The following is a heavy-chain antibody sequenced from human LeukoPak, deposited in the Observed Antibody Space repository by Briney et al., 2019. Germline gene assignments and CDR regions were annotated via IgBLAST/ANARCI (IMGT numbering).Heavy chain of an antibody. Sequence: SVKVSCKASGGTFSSYAISWVRQAPGQGLEWMGGIIPIFGTANYAQKCQGRVTITTDESTSTAYMELSSLRSEDTAVYYCARRYYCSGGSCYSVIIVGAFDIWGQGTMVTVSS. CDR1: GGTFSSYA. CDR3: ARRYYCSGGSCYSVIIVGAFDI. CDR2: IIPIFGTA. J-gene: IGHJ3*02. V-gene: IGHV1-69*05. D-gene: IGHD2-15*01.